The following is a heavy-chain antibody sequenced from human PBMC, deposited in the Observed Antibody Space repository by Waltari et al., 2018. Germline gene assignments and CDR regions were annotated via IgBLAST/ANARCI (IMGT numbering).Heavy chain of an antibody. Sequence: VQLQESGPGLVKPSETLSLTCAVSGYSISSGYYWGWIRQPPGKGLEWVSSISSSSSYIYYADSVKGRFTISRDNAKNSLYLQMNSLRAEDTAVYYCARANGQQLVEGFFDYWGQGTLVTVSS. V-gene: IGHV3-21*01. CDR3: ARANGQQLVEGFFDY. D-gene: IGHD6-13*01. J-gene: IGHJ4*02. CDR2: ISSSSSYI. CDR1: GYSISSGYY.